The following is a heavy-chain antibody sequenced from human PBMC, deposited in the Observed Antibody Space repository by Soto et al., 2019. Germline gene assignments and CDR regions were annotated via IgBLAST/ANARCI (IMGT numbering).Heavy chain of an antibody. CDR2: INPNSGGT. CDR1: GYTFTGYY. CDR3: AATASSTSCYGCFDP. J-gene: IGHJ5*02. D-gene: IGHD2-2*01. V-gene: IGHV1-2*04. Sequence: ASVKVSCKASGYTFTGYYMHWVRQAPGQGLEWMGWINPNSGGTNYAQKFQGWVTMTRDTSISTAYMELSSLRSEDTAVYYCAATASSTSCYGCFDPWGQGTLVTVSS.